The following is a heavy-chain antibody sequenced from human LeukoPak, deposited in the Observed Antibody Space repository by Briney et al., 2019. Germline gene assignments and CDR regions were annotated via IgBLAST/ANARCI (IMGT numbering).Heavy chain of an antibody. CDR2: INPNSGGT. D-gene: IGHD6-19*01. V-gene: IGHV1-2*02. CDR3: ARARIAVAGTPWFDP. J-gene: IGHJ5*02. Sequence: ASVRVSCKASGYTFTGYYMHWGRQAPGQGREWMGWINPNSGGTNYAQKFQGRVTMTRDTSISTAYMELSRLRSDDTAVYYCARARIAVAGTPWFDPWGQGTLVTVSS. CDR1: GYTFTGYY.